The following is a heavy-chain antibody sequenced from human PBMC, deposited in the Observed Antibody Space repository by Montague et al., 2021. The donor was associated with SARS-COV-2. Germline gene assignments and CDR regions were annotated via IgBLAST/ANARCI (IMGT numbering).Heavy chain of an antibody. D-gene: IGHD1-1*01. CDR1: GGAISTSSFH. CDR2: IYFSGSA. Sequence: SETLSLTCTVSGGAISTSSFHWGWVRQSPGKGLEWIATIYFSGSAYYNPSLKSRVSISIDTSKNKLSLQLTSVTAADTAVYYCARHAPFSDNYRRYPFNFDFWGQGTLVTVSS. CDR3: ARHAPFSDNYRRYPFNFDF. J-gene: IGHJ4*02. V-gene: IGHV4-39*01.